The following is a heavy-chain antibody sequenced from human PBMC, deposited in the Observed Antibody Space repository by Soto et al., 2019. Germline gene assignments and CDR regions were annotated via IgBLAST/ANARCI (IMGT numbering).Heavy chain of an antibody. CDR1: GFTFSNAW. Sequence: PGGSLILSCAASGFTFSNAWMNWVRQAPGKGLEWVGRIKSKTDGGTTDYAAPVKGRFTISRDDSKNTLYLQMNSLKTEDTAVYYCTTDLRPDTAMRRWFDPWGQGTLVTVSS. CDR2: IKSKTDGGTT. D-gene: IGHD5-18*01. CDR3: TTDLRPDTAMRRWFDP. V-gene: IGHV3-15*07. J-gene: IGHJ5*02.